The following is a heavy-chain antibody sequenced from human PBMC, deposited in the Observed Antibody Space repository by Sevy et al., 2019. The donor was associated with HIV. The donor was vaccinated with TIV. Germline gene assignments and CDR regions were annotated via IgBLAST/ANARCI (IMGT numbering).Heavy chain of an antibody. D-gene: IGHD6-13*01. J-gene: IGHJ6*02. CDR2: IRGSGGST. CDR1: GFTFSTYA. CDR3: AKGDSTFYGLDV. V-gene: IGHV3-23*01. Sequence: GGSLRLSCAASGFTFSTYAMSWVRQAPGKGLEWVSAIRGSGGSTYYADSMEGRFIISRDKSKNTLYLQMNSLRAEDTAVYYCAKGDSTFYGLDVWGQGTTVTVSS.